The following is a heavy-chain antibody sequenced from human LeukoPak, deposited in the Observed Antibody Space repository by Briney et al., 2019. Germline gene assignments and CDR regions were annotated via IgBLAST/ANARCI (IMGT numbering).Heavy chain of an antibody. CDR2: IESSTDGGTT. CDR1: GPTFRNAV. D-gene: IGHD3-3*01. V-gene: IGHV3-15*04. CDR3: TTSPGITVFGVVTDY. J-gene: IGHJ4*02. Sequence: GGSLRLSCAASGPTFRNAVMNWVRQAPGKGLEWVGRIESSTDGGTTDYAAPVKGRFTMSRDDSKNTLYLQMNNVKTEKTGVYYCTTSPGITVFGVVTDYWGQGTLVIVSS.